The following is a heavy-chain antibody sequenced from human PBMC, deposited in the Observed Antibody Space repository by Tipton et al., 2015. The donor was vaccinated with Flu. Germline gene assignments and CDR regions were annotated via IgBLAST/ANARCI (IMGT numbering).Heavy chain of an antibody. CDR3: ARDAITIFGVAQVYYYGMDV. CDR1: GGSISSSSYY. CDR2: IYYSGST. J-gene: IGHJ6*02. V-gene: IGHV4-39*07. Sequence: TLSLTCTVSGGSISSSSYYWGWIRQHPGKGLEWIGSIYYSGSTYYNPSLKSRVTISVDTSKNQFSLKLSSVTAADTAVYYCARDAITIFGVAQVYYYGMDVWGQGTTVTVSS. D-gene: IGHD3-3*01.